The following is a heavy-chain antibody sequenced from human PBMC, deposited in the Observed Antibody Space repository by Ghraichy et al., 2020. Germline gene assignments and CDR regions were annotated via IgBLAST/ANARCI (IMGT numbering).Heavy chain of an antibody. Sequence: GESLNISCAASGFTFSSYWMSWVRQAPGKGLEWVANIKQDGSEKYYVDSVKGRFTISRDNAKNSLYLQMNSLRAEDTAVYYCARDRRSSSCFDYWGQGTLVTVSS. D-gene: IGHD6-6*01. CDR3: ARDRRSSSCFDY. V-gene: IGHV3-7*01. CDR2: IKQDGSEK. CDR1: GFTFSSYW. J-gene: IGHJ4*02.